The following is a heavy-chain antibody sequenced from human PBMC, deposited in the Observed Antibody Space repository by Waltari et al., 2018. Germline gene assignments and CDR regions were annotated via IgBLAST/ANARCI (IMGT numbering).Heavy chain of an antibody. D-gene: IGHD3-10*01. V-gene: IGHV3-9*01. J-gene: IGHJ4*02. CDR2: ISWNSGSI. CDR3: AKDMSYGSGSYSPFDY. CDR1: GFTFDDYA. Sequence: EVQLVESGGGLVQPGRSLRLSCAASGFTFDDYAMHWVRQAPGKGLGWVSGISWNSGSIGYADSVKGRFTISRDNAKNSLYLQMNSLRAEDTALYYCAKDMSYGSGSYSPFDYWGQGTLVTVSS.